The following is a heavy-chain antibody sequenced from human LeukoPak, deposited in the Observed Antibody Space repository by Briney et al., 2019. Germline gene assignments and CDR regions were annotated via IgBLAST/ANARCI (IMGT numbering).Heavy chain of an antibody. D-gene: IGHD6-19*01. CDR3: AKDSLYSSGWYDGVPDAFDI. Sequence: GGSLRLSCAASGFTFSSYAMSWVRQAPGKGLEWVSAISGSGGSTYYADSVKGRFTISRDNSKNTLYLQMNSLRAEDTAVYYCAKDSLYSSGWYDGVPDAFDIWGQGTMVTVSS. J-gene: IGHJ3*02. CDR2: ISGSGGST. CDR1: GFTFSSYA. V-gene: IGHV3-23*01.